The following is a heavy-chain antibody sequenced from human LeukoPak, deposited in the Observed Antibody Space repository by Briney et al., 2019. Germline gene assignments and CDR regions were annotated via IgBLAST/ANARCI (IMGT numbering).Heavy chain of an antibody. CDR2: ISSSDSTI. Sequence: GGSLRLSCAASGFTFGSYEMHWVRQAPGKGLEWVSYISSSDSTIYYADSVKGRFTISRDNAKNSLYLQMNSLRAEDTAVYYCARDYGGSSPFDYWGQGTLVTVSS. CDR1: GFTFGSYE. V-gene: IGHV3-48*03. CDR3: ARDYGGSSPFDY. J-gene: IGHJ4*02. D-gene: IGHD4-23*01.